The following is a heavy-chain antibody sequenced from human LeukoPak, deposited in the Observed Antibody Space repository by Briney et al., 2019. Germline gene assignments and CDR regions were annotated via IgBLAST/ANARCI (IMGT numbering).Heavy chain of an antibody. CDR1: GFTFSDYC. CDR3: ARTPGAYCGGDCYSGWFDY. D-gene: IGHD2-21*02. CDR2: ISSSGSTI. V-gene: IGHV3-11*01. Sequence: PGGSLRLSCAASGFTFSDYCMSWIRQAPGKGLEWVSYISSSGSTIYYADSVKGRFTISRDNAKNSLYLQMNSLRAEDTAVYYCARTPGAYCGGDCYSGWFDYWGQGTLVTVSS. J-gene: IGHJ4*02.